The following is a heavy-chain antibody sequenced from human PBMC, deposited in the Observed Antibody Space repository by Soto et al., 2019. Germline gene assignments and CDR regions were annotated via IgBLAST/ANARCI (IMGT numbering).Heavy chain of an antibody. J-gene: IGHJ6*02. CDR2: IYYSGST. V-gene: IGHV4-31*03. CDR3: ARDSGSGWTYYYYGMDV. Sequence: QVQLQESGPGLVKPSQTLSLTCTVSGGSISSGGYYWSWIRQHPGKGLEWIGYIYYSGSTYYNPCLKSRVTISVDTSKNQFSLKLSSVTAADTAVYYCARDSGSGWTYYYYGMDVWGQGTTVTVSS. CDR1: GGSISSGGYY. D-gene: IGHD6-19*01.